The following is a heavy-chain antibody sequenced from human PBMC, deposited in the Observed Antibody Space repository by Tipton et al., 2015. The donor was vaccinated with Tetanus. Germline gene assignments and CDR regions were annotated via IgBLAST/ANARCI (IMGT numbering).Heavy chain of an antibody. J-gene: IGHJ4*02. CDR2: IYESGDT. D-gene: IGHD3-3*01. CDR1: GGSIRGGTFY. V-gene: IGHV4-39*01. CDR3: ARKKSGSFPPFGY. Sequence: LRLSCTVSGGSIRGGTFYWGWIRQPPGKGLEWIGSIYESGDTYYIPSLKSRVTIPGDTSKNQFSVNLNSMAAGDTGVYYCARKKSGSFPPFGYWGQGNLVPVPS.